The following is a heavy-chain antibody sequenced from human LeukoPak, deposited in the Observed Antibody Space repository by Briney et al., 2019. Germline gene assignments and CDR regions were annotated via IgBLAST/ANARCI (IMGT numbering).Heavy chain of an antibody. CDR2: MNPNSGNT. CDR1: GYTFTSYG. Sequence: ASVKVSCKASGYTFTSYGINWVRQATGQGLERMGCMNPNSGNTGYAQKFQGRVTMTRNTPISTAYMELSSLRSEDTAVYYCAVFQEGVIVVVPAASNLHIWGQGTMVTVSS. CDR3: AVFQEGVIVVVPAASNLHI. V-gene: IGHV1-8*02. D-gene: IGHD2-2*01. J-gene: IGHJ3*02.